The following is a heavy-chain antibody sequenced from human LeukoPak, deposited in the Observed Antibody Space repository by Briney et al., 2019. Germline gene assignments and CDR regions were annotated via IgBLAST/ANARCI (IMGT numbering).Heavy chain of an antibody. CDR3: ARRQFGQGFYYYYYYMDV. J-gene: IGHJ6*03. Sequence: PGGSLRLSCAASGFTFSSYWMSWVRQAPGKGLEWVANIKQDGSEKYYVDSVKGRFTISRDNAKNSLYLQMNSLRAEDTAVYYCARRQFGQGFYYYYYYMDVWGKGTTVTVSS. D-gene: IGHD3-10*01. V-gene: IGHV3-7*01. CDR1: GFTFSSYW. CDR2: IKQDGSEK.